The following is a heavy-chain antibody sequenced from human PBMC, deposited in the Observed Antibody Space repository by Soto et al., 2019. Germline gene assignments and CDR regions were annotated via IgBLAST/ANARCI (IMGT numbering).Heavy chain of an antibody. CDR2: ISYDGSNK. CDR3: ARGDAARPLDY. D-gene: IGHD6-6*01. CDR1: GFTFSSYA. J-gene: IGHJ4*02. V-gene: IGHV3-30-3*01. Sequence: QVQLVESGGGVVQPGRSLRLSCAASGFTFSSYAMHWVRQAPGKGLEWVAVISYDGSNKYYADSVKGRFTISRDNSKNTLYLQINSLRAEDTAVYYCARGDAARPLDYWGQGTLVTVSS.